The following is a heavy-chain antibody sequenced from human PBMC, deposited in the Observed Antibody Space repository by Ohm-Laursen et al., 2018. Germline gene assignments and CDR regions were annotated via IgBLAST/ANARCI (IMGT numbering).Heavy chain of an antibody. CDR2: INHSGST. CDR3: ARSIIVGATTVYYYGMDV. V-gene: IGHV4-34*01. Sequence: SETLSLTCAVYGGSFSGYYWSWIRQPPGKGLEWIGEINHSGSTNYNPSLKSRVTISIDTSKNQFSLKLSSLTAADTAVYYCARSIIVGATTVYYYGMDVWGQGTTVTVSS. J-gene: IGHJ6*02. D-gene: IGHD1-26*01. CDR1: GGSFSGYY.